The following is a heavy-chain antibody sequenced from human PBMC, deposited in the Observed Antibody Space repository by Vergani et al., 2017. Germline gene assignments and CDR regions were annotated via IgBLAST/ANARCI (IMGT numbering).Heavy chain of an antibody. Sequence: QLQLQESGPGLVKPSETLSLTCTVSGGSISSSSYYWGWIRQPPGKGLEWIGSIYYSGSTYYNPSLKSRVTISVDTSKNQFSLKLSSVTAADTAVYYCARDSGSGSYYNCWGQGTLVTVSS. V-gene: IGHV4-39*02. CDR2: IYYSGST. CDR3: ARDSGSGSYYNC. D-gene: IGHD3-10*01. CDR1: GGSISSSSYY. J-gene: IGHJ4*02.